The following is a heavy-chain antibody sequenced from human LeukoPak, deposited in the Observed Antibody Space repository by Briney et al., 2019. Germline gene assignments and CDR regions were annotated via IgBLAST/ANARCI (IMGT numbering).Heavy chain of an antibody. V-gene: IGHV4-4*07. D-gene: IGHD2-15*01. J-gene: IGHJ5*02. CDR1: GGSISGYY. Sequence: SETLSLTCTVSGGSISGYYWSWIRQPAGKGLEWIGHVDTSGRTNYNSSLMSRVTMSVDTSKNQFSLRLTSVTAEDTAVYYCARHWSHSVAQFGRYYWFDPWGQGTLVTVSS. CDR3: ARHWSHSVAQFGRYYWFDP. CDR2: VDTSGRT.